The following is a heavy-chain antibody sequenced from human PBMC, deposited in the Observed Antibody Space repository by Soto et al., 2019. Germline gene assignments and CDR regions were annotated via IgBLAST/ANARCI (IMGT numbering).Heavy chain of an antibody. J-gene: IGHJ5*02. CDR1: GYTFTSYG. Sequence: ASVKVSCKASGYTFTSYGISWVRQAPGQGLEWMGWISAYNGNTNYAQKLQGRATMTTDTSTSTAYRELRSLRSDDTAVYYCARDRSPTVAGTIWYDPRGQRTLFTTSS. D-gene: IGHD6-19*01. CDR3: ARDRSPTVAGTIWYDP. CDR2: ISAYNGNT. V-gene: IGHV1-18*01.